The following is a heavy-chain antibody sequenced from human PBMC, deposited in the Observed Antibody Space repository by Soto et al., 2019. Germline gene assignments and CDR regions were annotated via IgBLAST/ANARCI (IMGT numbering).Heavy chain of an antibody. V-gene: IGHV3-23*01. CDR2: IRARSDNT. J-gene: IGHJ6*02. CDR3: ANRGDSYYYGRNV. CDR1: GFTFYSYA. D-gene: IGHD3-10*01. Sequence: EVQLLASGGGLVQPGGSLRLSCAASGFTFYSYAMDWVRQVPGKGLEWVSSIRARSDNTYYADSVKGRFTISRDHSKSTLYLQVNSLRAEDAAIYYCANRGDSYYYGRNVWGQGTTVTVSS.